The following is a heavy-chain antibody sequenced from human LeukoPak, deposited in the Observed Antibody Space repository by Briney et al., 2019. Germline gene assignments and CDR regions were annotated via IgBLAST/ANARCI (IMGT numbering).Heavy chain of an antibody. J-gene: IGHJ5*02. D-gene: IGHD2-2*01. V-gene: IGHV1-2*06. CDR3: ATRTSSTTNWNWFDP. Sequence: EASVKVSCXASGYTFTAYYMHWVRRAPGQGLEWMGRINLNSGDINYAQKFQGRVTMTRDTSINTAYMELTSLRSDDTAVYYCATRTSSTTNWNWFDPWGQGTLVTVSS. CDR2: INLNSGDI. CDR1: GYTFTAYY.